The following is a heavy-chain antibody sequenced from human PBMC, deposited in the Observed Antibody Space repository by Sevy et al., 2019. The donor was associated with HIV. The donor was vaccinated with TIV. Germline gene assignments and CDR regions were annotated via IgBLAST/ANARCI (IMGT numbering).Heavy chain of an antibody. CDR2: MNPNSGNT. J-gene: IGHJ6*02. Sequence: ASVKVSCKASGYTFTSYDINWVRQATGQGLEWMGWMNPNSGNTGYAQKFQGRVTMTRNTSISTAYMELSSLRSEDTAVYYCASSTMVRGVTDPTPYFYYYYGMDVWGLGTTVTVSS. V-gene: IGHV1-8*01. CDR1: GYTFTSYD. D-gene: IGHD3-10*01. CDR3: ASSTMVRGVTDPTPYFYYYYGMDV.